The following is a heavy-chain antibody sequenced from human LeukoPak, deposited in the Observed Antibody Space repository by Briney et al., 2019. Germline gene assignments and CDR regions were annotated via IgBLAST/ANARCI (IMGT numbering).Heavy chain of an antibody. D-gene: IGHD5-24*01. CDR1: GGTFSSYA. J-gene: IGHJ4*02. V-gene: IGHV1-69*13. CDR2: IIPIFGTA. Sequence: EASVRVSFKASGGTFSSYAISWVRHAPGPGLEWMGGIIPIFGTANYAQKFQGRVTITADESTSTDYMELSSLRSEDTAVYYCARERGGYNPNPFDYWGQGTLVTVSP. CDR3: ARERGGYNPNPFDY.